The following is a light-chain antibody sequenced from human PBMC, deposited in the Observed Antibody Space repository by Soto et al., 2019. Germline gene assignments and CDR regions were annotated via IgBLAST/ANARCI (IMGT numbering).Light chain of an antibody. J-gene: IGLJ2*01. CDR3: CSFERSITLV. CDR1: SSDVGSYNL. V-gene: IGLV2-23*01. CDR2: EGS. Sequence: QSALTQPASVSGSPGQSITISCTGSSSDVGSYNLVSWYQQLPGEAPKLMIYEGSKRPSGVSNRFSGSKSGNTASLTISGLQAEDEADYYCCSFERSITLVFGGVTKLTVL.